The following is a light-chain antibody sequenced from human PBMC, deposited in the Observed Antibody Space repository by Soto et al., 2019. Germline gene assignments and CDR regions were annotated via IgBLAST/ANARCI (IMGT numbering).Light chain of an antibody. CDR3: QQYNNWPPYT. CDR2: GAS. CDR1: QSVSSN. Sequence: EIVMTQSPATLSVSPGERATLSCRASQSVSSNLAWYQQIPGQAPRLLIYGASTRTTGIPARFSGSGSGTEFTLTISSLQSEDFAVYYCQQYNNWPPYTLGQGNKLAIK. V-gene: IGKV3-15*01. J-gene: IGKJ2*01.